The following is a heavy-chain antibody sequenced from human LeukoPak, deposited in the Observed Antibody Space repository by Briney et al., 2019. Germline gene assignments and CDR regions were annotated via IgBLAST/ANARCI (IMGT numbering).Heavy chain of an antibody. CDR3: ARLGPVTKDHYCDY. J-gene: IGHJ4*02. CDR2: INQDESSQ. CDR1: GFSFTTYW. V-gene: IGHV3-7*01. Sequence: GGSLRLSCAASGFSFTTYWMGWVRQAPGKGLEGVANINQDESSQYYVDAVRGRFTISRDNAKNSLNLQMNSLRGEDTAVYFCARLGPVTKDHYCDYWGQGTLVTVSS. D-gene: IGHD4-17*01.